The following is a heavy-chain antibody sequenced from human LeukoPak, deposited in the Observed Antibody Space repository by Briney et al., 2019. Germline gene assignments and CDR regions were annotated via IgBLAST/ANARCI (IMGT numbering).Heavy chain of an antibody. J-gene: IGHJ3*02. CDR2: ISGSGGST. CDR1: GFTFSSYA. Sequence: GGSLRLSCAASGFTFSSYAMSWVRQAPGKGLEWVSAISGSGGSTYYADSVKGRFTISRDNAKNSLYLQMNSLRAEDTAVYYCARVRTEYYYASGEFRDAFDIWGQGTMVTVSS. V-gene: IGHV3-23*01. D-gene: IGHD3-10*01. CDR3: ARVRTEYYYASGEFRDAFDI.